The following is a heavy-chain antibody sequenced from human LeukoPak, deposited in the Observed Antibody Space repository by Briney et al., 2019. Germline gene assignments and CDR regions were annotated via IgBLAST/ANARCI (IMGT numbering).Heavy chain of an antibody. CDR2: IYYSGST. V-gene: IGHV4-59*02. Sequence: SETLSLTCTVSGGSVSSYFWVWIRQPPGKGLEWIGYIYYSGSTNYNPSLKSRVTISVDTSKNQFSLKLSSVTAADTAVYYCAGDPRITMVRGVITYWGQGTLVTVSS. D-gene: IGHD3-10*01. CDR1: GGSVSSYF. CDR3: AGDPRITMVRGVITY. J-gene: IGHJ4*02.